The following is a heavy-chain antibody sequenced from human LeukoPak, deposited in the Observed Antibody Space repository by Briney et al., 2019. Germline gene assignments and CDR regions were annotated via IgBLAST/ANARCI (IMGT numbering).Heavy chain of an antibody. CDR2: IYYSGST. CDR1: GGSISSYY. D-gene: IGHD1-26*01. Sequence: SEALSLTCTVSGGSISSYYWSWIRQPPGKGLEWIGYIYYSGSTNYNPSLKSRVTISVDTSKNQFSLKLSSVTAADTAVYYCARDRGSYRFDYWGQGTLVTVSS. J-gene: IGHJ4*02. V-gene: IGHV4-59*01. CDR3: ARDRGSYRFDY.